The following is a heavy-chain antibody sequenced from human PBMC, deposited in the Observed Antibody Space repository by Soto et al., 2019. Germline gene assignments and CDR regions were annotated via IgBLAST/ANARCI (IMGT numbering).Heavy chain of an antibody. D-gene: IGHD3-10*01. V-gene: IGHV3-30-3*01. CDR1: GFTFSSYA. CDR3: ARETWGNTMVRGVITRTAFDI. CDR2: ISYDGSNK. J-gene: IGHJ3*02. Sequence: GGSLRLSCAASGFTFSSYAMHWVRQAPGKGLEWVAVISYDGSNKYYADSVKGRFTISRDNSKNTLYLQMNSLRAEDTAVYYCARETWGNTMVRGVITRTAFDIWGQGTMVTVSS.